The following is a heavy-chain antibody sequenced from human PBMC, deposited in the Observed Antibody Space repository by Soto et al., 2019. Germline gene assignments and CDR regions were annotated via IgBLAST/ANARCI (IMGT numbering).Heavy chain of an antibody. D-gene: IGHD1-1*01. CDR1: GASISGFY. J-gene: IGHJ5*02. Sequence: SETLSLTCTVSGASISGFYWRWIRKSAGKGLEWIGRIYATGTTDYNPSLKSRVMMSVDTSKKQFSLKLRSVTAADTAVYYCVRDGTKTLRDWFDPWGQGISVTVSS. CDR3: VRDGTKTLRDWFDP. CDR2: IYATGTT. V-gene: IGHV4-4*07.